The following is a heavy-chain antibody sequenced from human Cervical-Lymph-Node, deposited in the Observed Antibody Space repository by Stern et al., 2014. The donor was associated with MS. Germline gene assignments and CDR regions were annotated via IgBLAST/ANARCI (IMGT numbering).Heavy chain of an antibody. V-gene: IGHV4-59*01. CDR2: IDYSGST. CDR3: ARALRNAYTWFDP. D-gene: IGHD2-2*01. J-gene: IGHJ5*01. Sequence: QVQLQESGPGLLRPSETLSLTCTVSGASITSYYWTWIRQPPGKGLEWIGHIDYSGSTNYNPSLESRVTMSVDSSKNEFSLILTSVTAADTAVYYCARALRNAYTWFDPWGQGTLVTVSS. CDR1: GASITSYY.